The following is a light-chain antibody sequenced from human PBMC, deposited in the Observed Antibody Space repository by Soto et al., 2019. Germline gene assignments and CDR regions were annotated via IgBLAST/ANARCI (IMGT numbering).Light chain of an antibody. CDR2: DAS. V-gene: IGKV1-33*01. CDR3: QQYLSLPLT. CDR1: QDITTY. J-gene: IGKJ4*01. Sequence: DVQMTQSPSSLSASVGDRITITCQASQDITTYLNWYQQKPGKAPNILINDASNLETGVPSRFSGGGSGTHFTFTISTLQPEDIATYVCQQYLSLPLTFGGGTKVEI.